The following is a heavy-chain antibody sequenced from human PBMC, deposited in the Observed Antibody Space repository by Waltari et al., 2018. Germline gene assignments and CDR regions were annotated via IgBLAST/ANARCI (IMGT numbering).Heavy chain of an antibody. CDR1: GYTLTELS. J-gene: IGHJ4*02. V-gene: IGHV1-24*01. CDR2: VDPEDGET. Sequence: QVQLVQSGAEVKKPGASVKVSCKVSGYTLTELSMHWVRQAPGKGLEWMGVVDPEDGETIYAQKFQGRVTMTEDTSTDTAYMELSSLRSEDTAVYYCATVGYRRRLIVGPEFDYWGQGTLVTVSS. D-gene: IGHD1-26*01. CDR3: ATVGYRRRLIVGPEFDY.